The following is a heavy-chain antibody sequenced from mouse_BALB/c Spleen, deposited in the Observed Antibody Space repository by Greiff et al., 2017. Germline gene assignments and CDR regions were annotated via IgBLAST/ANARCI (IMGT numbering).Heavy chain of an antibody. Sequence: VHLVESGAELVRPGASVTLSCKASGYTFTDYEMHWVKQTPVHGLEWIGAIDPETGGTAYNQKFKGKATLTADKSSSTAYMELRSLTSEDSAVYYCTRKGDGGSSLFDYWGQGTTLTVSS. J-gene: IGHJ2*01. V-gene: IGHV1-15*01. CDR1: GYTFTDYE. D-gene: IGHD1-1*01. CDR3: TRKGDGGSSLFDY. CDR2: IDPETGGT.